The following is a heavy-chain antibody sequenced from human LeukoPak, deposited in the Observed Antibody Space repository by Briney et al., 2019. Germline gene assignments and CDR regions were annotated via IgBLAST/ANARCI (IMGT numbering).Heavy chain of an antibody. CDR2: IRYDGSNK. V-gene: IGHV3-30*02. Sequence: GGSLRLSCPASGFTFSSYGMQWVRQAHGKGLEWVAFIRYDGSNKYYADSVKGRFTISRDNSKNTLYLQMNSLRAEDTAVYYCAKEVWDIVVVPAAISYWGQGTLVTVSS. D-gene: IGHD2-2*01. CDR1: GFTFSSYG. J-gene: IGHJ4*02. CDR3: AKEVWDIVVVPAAISY.